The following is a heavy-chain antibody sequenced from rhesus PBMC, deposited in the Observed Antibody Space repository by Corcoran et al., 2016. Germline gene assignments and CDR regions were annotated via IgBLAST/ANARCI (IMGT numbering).Heavy chain of an antibody. Sequence: QVTLKESGPALVKPNPTLTLTCTFPGVSLSTSGMGVGWMRQPSPQTLEWLAHIFWDDDKRYSTSLKSRLTISQDTSKNQVVLTMTNMDPVDTATYYCARRRSYNIWTGYYFDYWGQGVLVTVSS. J-gene: IGHJ4*01. V-gene: IGHV2-1*01. CDR3: ARRRSYNIWTGYYFDY. D-gene: IGHD3-3*01. CDR2: IFWDDDK. CDR1: GVSLSTSGMG.